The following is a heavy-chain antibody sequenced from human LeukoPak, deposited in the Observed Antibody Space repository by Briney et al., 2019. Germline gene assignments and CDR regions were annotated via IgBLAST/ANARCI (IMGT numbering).Heavy chain of an antibody. CDR2: IYSSGST. V-gene: IGHV4-61*02. J-gene: IGHJ3*02. Sequence: PSQTLSLTCTVSGGSISSGSFYWSWIRQPAGKGLEWIGRIYSSGSTNYNPSLKSRVTISVDTSKNQFSLRLGSVTAADTAVYYCARLEMAIFGGFDIRGRGTMVTVSS. D-gene: IGHD5-24*01. CDR3: ARLEMAIFGGFDI. CDR1: GGSISSGSFY.